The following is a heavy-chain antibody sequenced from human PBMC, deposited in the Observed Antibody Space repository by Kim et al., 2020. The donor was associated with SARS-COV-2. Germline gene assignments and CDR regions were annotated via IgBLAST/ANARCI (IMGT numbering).Heavy chain of an antibody. Sequence: GGSLRLSCAASGFTFSSYSMNWVRQAPGKGLEWVSSISSSSSYIYYADSVKGRFTISRDNAKNSLYLQMNSLRAEDTAVYYCAREGSYAKTVPGYWGQGTLVTVSS. V-gene: IGHV3-21*01. D-gene: IGHD2-2*01. CDR3: AREGSYAKTVPGY. CDR2: ISSSSSYI. CDR1: GFTFSSYS. J-gene: IGHJ4*02.